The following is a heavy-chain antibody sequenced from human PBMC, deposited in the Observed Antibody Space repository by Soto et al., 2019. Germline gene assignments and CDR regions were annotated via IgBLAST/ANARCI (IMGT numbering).Heavy chain of an antibody. CDR3: ARGELRFWFDP. D-gene: IGHD1-26*01. J-gene: IGHJ5*02. Sequence: QVQLQESGPGLVKPSQTLSLTCTVSGGSISSGGYYWSWIRQHPGKGLEWIGYIYYSGSTYYNPSLKSRVTLSVDTSKNQFSLKVSSVNAADTAVYHCARGELRFWFDPWGQGTLVTVSS. CDR2: IYYSGST. CDR1: GGSISSGGYY. V-gene: IGHV4-31*03.